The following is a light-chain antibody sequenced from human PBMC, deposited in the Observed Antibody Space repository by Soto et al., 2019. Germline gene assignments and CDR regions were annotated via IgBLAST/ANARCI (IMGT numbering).Light chain of an antibody. CDR2: GAF. Sequence: VIPQSPGTLTFSPRERATLSCRATQSVMSIYLVCYQQKPGQAPMLRINGAFSRATGITERVSGRGVGTDFTLMISKLEPEDFAVYYCQQYGVTFGQETRLEI. CDR1: QSVMSIY. J-gene: IGKJ5*01. CDR3: QQYGVT. V-gene: IGKV3-20*01.